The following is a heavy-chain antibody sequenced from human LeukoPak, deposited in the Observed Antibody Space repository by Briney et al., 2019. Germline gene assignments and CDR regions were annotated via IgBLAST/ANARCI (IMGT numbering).Heavy chain of an antibody. CDR3: ALIVGATTGLDY. J-gene: IGHJ4*02. Sequence: PGGSLRLSCAASGFTFGSYGMHWVRQAPGKGLEWVAFIRYDGSNKYYADSVKGRFTISRDNSKNTLYLQMNSLRAEDTAVYYCALIVGATTGLDYWGQGTLVTVSS. D-gene: IGHD1-26*01. CDR2: IRYDGSNK. V-gene: IGHV3-30*02. CDR1: GFTFGSYG.